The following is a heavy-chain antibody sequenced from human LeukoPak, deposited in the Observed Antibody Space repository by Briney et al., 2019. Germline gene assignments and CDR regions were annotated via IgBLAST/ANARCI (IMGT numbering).Heavy chain of an antibody. CDR2: IKPDGREK. CDR3: ARAVGVDY. V-gene: IGHV3-7*04. Sequence: GGSLRLSCAASGFTFSSYWMSWVRQAPGKGLEWVANIKPDGREKYYVDSVKGRFTISRDNAKKSVHLQMNSLRGEDTGVYYGARAVGVDYWGQGTLVTVSS. J-gene: IGHJ4*02. D-gene: IGHD3-10*01. CDR1: GFTFSSYW.